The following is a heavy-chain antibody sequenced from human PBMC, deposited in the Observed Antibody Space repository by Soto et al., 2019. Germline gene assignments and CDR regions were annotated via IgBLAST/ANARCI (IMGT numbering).Heavy chain of an antibody. J-gene: IGHJ4*02. CDR2: IYYSGTT. CDR1: GGSITSGGYY. Sequence: QLQLQESGPGLVQPSQTLSLSCTVSGGSITSGGYYWSLIRQHPGKGLEWIGYIYYSGTTYYNPSLKSRLTISLDTSRNQFSLELSSVSAADPAVSYCARAACSGYTFEHWGQGTLVTVSS. CDR3: ARAACSGYTFEH. D-gene: IGHD3-22*01. V-gene: IGHV4-31*03.